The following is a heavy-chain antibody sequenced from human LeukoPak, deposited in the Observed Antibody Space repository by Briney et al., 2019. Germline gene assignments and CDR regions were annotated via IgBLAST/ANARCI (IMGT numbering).Heavy chain of an antibody. CDR1: GFTFNNYV. J-gene: IGHJ4*02. D-gene: IGHD2-21*01. CDR2: ISGSGGGA. Sequence: QPGGSLRLSCAASGFTFNNYVMSWVRQSPGKGLEWFSAISGSGGGAYYANSVKGRFTISRHNSKNTLYLQMNSLRAEETAVYYCAKDSIDVIAVYYFDYWGQGTLVTVSS. CDR3: AKDSIDVIAVYYFDY. V-gene: IGHV3-23*01.